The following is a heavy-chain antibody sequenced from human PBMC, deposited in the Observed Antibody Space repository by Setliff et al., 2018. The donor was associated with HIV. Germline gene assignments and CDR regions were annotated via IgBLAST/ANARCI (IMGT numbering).Heavy chain of an antibody. CDR1: GYTFTDYY. V-gene: IGHV1-2*02. D-gene: IGHD6-13*01. J-gene: IGHJ3*02. Sequence: ASVKVSCKASGYTFTDYYIHWVRQAPGQGLEWMGWINPNSSDTNYAQKFQGRVTMTRDTSISTAYMDLSRLRSDDTAVYYCARDPGYKSTWYGVFDIWGQGTMGTVSS. CDR3: ARDPGYKSTWYGVFDI. CDR2: INPNSSDT.